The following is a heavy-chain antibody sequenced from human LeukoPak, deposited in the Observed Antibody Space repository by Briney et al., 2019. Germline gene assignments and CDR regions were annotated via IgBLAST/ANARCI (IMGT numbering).Heavy chain of an antibody. J-gene: IGHJ4*02. CDR3: ASVLLDCSDDGVSYGGPHLPD. V-gene: IGHV4-59*01. CDR1: GGSISSYF. Sequence: SETLSLTCTVSGGSISSYFWTWIRQPPGKGLEYIGYTSYTGITNYNPSLKSRVTISLDTSKNQFYLELTSVTAADTAFYFCASVLLDCSDDGVSYGGPHLPDWGQGTLVTVSS. CDR2: TSYTGIT. D-gene: IGHD2-21*01.